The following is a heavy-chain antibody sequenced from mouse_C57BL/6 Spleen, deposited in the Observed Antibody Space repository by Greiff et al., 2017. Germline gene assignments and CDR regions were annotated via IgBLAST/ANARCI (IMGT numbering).Heavy chain of an antibody. D-gene: IGHD2-2*01. Sequence: VQRVESGPGLVQPSQSLSITCTVSGFSLTSYGVHWVRQSPGKGLEWLGVIWSGGSTDYNAAFISRLSISKDNSKSQVFFKMNSLQADDTAIYYCAGMVTTREYYAMDYWGQGTSVTVSS. J-gene: IGHJ4*01. V-gene: IGHV2-2*01. CDR2: IWSGGST. CDR3: AGMVTTREYYAMDY. CDR1: GFSLTSYG.